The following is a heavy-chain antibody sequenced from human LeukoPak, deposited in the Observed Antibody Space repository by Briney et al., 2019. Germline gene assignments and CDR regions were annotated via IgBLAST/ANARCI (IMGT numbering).Heavy chain of an antibody. V-gene: IGHV3-23*01. CDR3: AKKTTGSSGWSQYFQH. CDR1: GFTFSSYA. D-gene: IGHD6-19*01. Sequence: PGGSLRLSCAASGFTFSSYAMSWVRQAPGKGLEWVSAISGSGGSTYYADSAKGWFTISRDNSKNTLYLQMNSLRAEDTAVYYCAKKTTGSSGWSQYFQHWGQGTLVTVSS. CDR2: ISGSGGST. J-gene: IGHJ1*01.